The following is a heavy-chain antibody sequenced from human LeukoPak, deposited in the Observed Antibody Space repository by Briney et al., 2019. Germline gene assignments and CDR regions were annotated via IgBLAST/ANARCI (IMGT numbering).Heavy chain of an antibody. Sequence: GGSLRLSCAASGFTFSSYGMHWVRQAPGKGLEWVAVIWYDGSNKYYADSVKGRFTISRDNSKNTVYLQMNSLRTEDTAVYYCARDRGSGYAASDYWGRGTLVAVSS. CDR3: ARDRGSGYAASDY. CDR2: IWYDGSNK. CDR1: GFTFSSYG. J-gene: IGHJ4*02. D-gene: IGHD5-12*01. V-gene: IGHV3-30*19.